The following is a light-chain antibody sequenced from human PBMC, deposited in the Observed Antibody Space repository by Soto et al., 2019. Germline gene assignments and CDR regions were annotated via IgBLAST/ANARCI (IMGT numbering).Light chain of an antibody. J-gene: IGKJ2*01. CDR3: QQYINWPAYS. V-gene: IGKV3-15*01. CDR2: GAS. Sequence: EIVMTQSPATLSLSPGEGATLSCSASQSVGTSLAWYQQKPGQPPRILIFGASPRITGIPARFSGSGSGTEFILTISSLHSEDFAVYYCQQYINWPAYSFGPGTKLEIK. CDR1: QSVGTS.